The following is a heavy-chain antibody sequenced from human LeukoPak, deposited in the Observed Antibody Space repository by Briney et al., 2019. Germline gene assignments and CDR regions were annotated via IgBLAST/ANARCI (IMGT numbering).Heavy chain of an antibody. CDR3: ARDPADFWSGYYTDHYYYMDV. Sequence: SETLSLTCAVYGGSFSGYYWSWIRQPPGKGLEWIGEINHSGSTNYNPSLKSRVTISVDTSKNQFSLKLSSVTAADTAVYYCARDPADFWSGYYTDHYYYMDVWGKGTTVTVSS. J-gene: IGHJ6*03. CDR1: GGSFSGYY. CDR2: INHSGST. D-gene: IGHD3-3*01. V-gene: IGHV4-34*01.